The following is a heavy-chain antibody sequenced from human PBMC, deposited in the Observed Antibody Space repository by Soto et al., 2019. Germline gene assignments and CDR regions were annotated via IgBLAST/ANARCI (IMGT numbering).Heavy chain of an antibody. CDR1: GFTFSSYS. J-gene: IGHJ4*02. D-gene: IGHD6-13*01. Sequence: TGGSLRLSCAASGFTFSSYSMSWVRQAPGKGLEWVSAISGSGGSTYYADSVKGRFTISRDNSKNTLYLQMNSLRAEDTAVYYCAKDEAAAETFDYWGQGTLVTVSS. V-gene: IGHV3-23*01. CDR2: ISGSGGST. CDR3: AKDEAAAETFDY.